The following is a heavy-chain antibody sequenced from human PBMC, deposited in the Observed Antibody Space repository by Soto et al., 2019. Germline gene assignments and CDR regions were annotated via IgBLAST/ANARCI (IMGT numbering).Heavy chain of an antibody. V-gene: IGHV1-2*04. D-gene: IGHD2-8*01. CDR2: INLKSGGT. CDR1: GYSFTDYH. J-gene: IGHJ6*02. Sequence: QVQLVQSGAEVKKPGASVMVSWKASGYSFTDYHIHWVRQAPGQGLEWLGRINLKSGGTSTAQKFEGWVTMTTDTSISTASMELTRLTSDDTALYYCARGDSTDCSNGVCSFFYNHDMDVWGQGTTVTVSS. CDR3: ARGDSTDCSNGVCSFFYNHDMDV.